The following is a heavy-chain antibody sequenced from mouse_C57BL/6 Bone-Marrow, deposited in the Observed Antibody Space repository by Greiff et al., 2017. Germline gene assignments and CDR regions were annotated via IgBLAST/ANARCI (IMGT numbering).Heavy chain of an antibody. CDR3: STALCDDYDGDWFAY. Sequence: VKLQESGAELVKPGASVKLSCTASGFNFNDYYMHWVKQRPEQGLEWIGMIDPDGGDTKYNPKFQGKATITADTSSNTAYLQLSSLTSEDTAVYYWSTALCDDYDGDWFAYWGQGTLVTVAA. CDR1: GFNFNDYY. CDR2: IDPDGGDT. D-gene: IGHD2-4*01. J-gene: IGHJ3*01. V-gene: IGHV14-2*02.